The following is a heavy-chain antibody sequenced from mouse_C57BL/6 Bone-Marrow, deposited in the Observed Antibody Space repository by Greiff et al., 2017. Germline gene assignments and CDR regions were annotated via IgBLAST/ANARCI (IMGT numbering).Heavy chain of an antibody. CDR3: AGRVITTIIATDWYFDD. J-gene: IGHJ1*03. V-gene: IGHV1-82*01. CDR1: GYAFSSSC. CDR2: FYPGDGDT. Sequence: QVQLQQSGPELVKPGASVKISCKASGYAFSSSCMNWVKQRPGKGLEWIGRFYPGDGDTNYNGKFKGKATLTADKSSSTAYMQLSSLTSDDSAVYFCAGRVITTIIATDWYFDDWGKGTTVTVSS. D-gene: IGHD1-1*01.